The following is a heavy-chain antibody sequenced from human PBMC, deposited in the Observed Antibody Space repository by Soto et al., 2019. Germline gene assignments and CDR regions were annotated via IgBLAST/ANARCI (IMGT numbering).Heavy chain of an antibody. CDR1: GYTFTSYY. CDR3: ARDFEDSSGYFPHSGYYGMDV. V-gene: IGHV1-46*01. CDR2: INPSGGST. D-gene: IGHD3-22*01. Sequence: QVQLVQSGAEVKKPGASVKVSCKASGYTFTSYYMHWVRQAPGQGLEWMGIINPSGGSTSYAQKFQGRVTMTRDTSTSTVYMELSSLRSEDTAVYYCARDFEDSSGYFPHSGYYGMDVWGQGTTVTVSS. J-gene: IGHJ6*02.